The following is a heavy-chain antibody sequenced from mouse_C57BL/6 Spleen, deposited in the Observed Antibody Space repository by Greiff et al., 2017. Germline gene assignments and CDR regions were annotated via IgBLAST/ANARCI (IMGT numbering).Heavy chain of an antibody. V-gene: IGHV1-53*01. J-gene: IGHJ2*01. D-gene: IGHD2-4*01. CDR2: INPSNGGT. CDR3: ARGGGDYAPFNY. Sequence: QVQLQQPGTELVKPGASVKQSCKASGYTFTSYWMHWVKQRPGQGLEWIGNINPSNGGTNYNEKFKSKATLTVDKSSSTAYMQLSSLTSEDSAVYYCARGGGDYAPFNYWGQGTTLTVSS. CDR1: GYTFTSYW.